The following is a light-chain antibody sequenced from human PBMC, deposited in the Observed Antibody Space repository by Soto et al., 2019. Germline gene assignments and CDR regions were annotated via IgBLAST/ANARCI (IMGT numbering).Light chain of an antibody. J-gene: IGLJ3*02. CDR3: SSYTSSSTRV. V-gene: IGLV2-14*01. CDR1: SSDVGGYNY. Sequence: QSALTQPASVSGSPGQSITISCTGTSSDVGGYNYVSWYQQHPGKAPKDTIYEVSNRPSGVSNRFSGSKSGNTASLTISGLQAEDEADYYCSSYTSSSTRVFGGETKLTVL. CDR2: EVS.